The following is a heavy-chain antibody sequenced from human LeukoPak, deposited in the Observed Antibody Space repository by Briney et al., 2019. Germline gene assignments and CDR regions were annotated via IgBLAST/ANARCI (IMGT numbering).Heavy chain of an antibody. Sequence: SVKVSCKASGGTFSSYAISWVRQAPGQGLEWMGRIIPILGIANYAQKFQGRVTITADKSTSTAYMELSSLRSEDTAVYYCAAGSSGWYVDYWGQGTLVTVSS. CDR2: IIPILGIA. D-gene: IGHD6-19*01. CDR1: GGTFSSYA. J-gene: IGHJ4*02. CDR3: AAGSSGWYVDY. V-gene: IGHV1-69*04.